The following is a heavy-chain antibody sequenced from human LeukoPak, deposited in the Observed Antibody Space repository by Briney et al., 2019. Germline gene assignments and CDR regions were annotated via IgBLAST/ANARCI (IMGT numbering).Heavy chain of an antibody. CDR3: ARLRTISSGPDY. CDR2: IYHSGST. CDR1: GGSISSGGYY. J-gene: IGHJ4*02. V-gene: IGHV4-30-2*01. D-gene: IGHD3-22*01. Sequence: SETLSLTCTVSGGSISSGGYYWSWIRQPPGKGLEWIGYIYHSGSTYYNPSLKSRVTISVDRSKNQFSLKLSSLTAADTAVYYCARLRTISSGPDYWGQGTLVTVSS.